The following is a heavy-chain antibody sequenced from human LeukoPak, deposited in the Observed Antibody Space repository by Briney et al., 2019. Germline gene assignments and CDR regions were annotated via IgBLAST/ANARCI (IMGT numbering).Heavy chain of an antibody. CDR3: AKDRPNYYGSNGHFYSRVGDS. CDR2: ISSSGDVT. D-gene: IGHD3-22*01. V-gene: IGHV3-23*01. CDR1: GFTFSTYA. Sequence: GGSLRLSCAASGFTFSTYAMSWVRQAPGKGLEWVSAISSSGDVTYYAGSVKGRFTISRDNSKNTLYLQMDNLRAEDTAVYYCAKDRPNYYGSNGHFYSRVGDSWGQGTLVTVSS. J-gene: IGHJ5*01.